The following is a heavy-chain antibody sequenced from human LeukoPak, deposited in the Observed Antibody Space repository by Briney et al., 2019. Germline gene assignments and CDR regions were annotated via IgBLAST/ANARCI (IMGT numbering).Heavy chain of an antibody. CDR1: GFTFSSYA. CDR3: AREWSDIVVVPAAPGELGYYGMDV. D-gene: IGHD2-2*01. Sequence: GGSLRLSCAASGFTFSSYAMHWVRQAPGKGLEWVAVISYDGSNKYYADSVKGRFTISRDNSKNTLYLQMNSLRAEDTAVYYCAREWSDIVVVPAAPGELGYYGMDVWGQGTTVTVSS. J-gene: IGHJ6*02. V-gene: IGHV3-30-3*01. CDR2: ISYDGSNK.